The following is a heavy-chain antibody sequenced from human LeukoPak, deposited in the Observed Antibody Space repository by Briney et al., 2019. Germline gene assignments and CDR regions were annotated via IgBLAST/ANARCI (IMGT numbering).Heavy chain of an antibody. CDR3: TTDSPYYYDSSAYYALFDY. J-gene: IGHJ4*02. Sequence: GGSLRLSCAASGIPFSNAWMSWVRQAPGKGLEWVGRIKSISAGGTTDYAAPVKGRLAISRDDSKNTLYLQMTSLKTEDTAMYYCTTDSPYYYDSSAYYALFDYWAREPWSPSPQ. CDR1: GIPFSNAW. CDR2: IKSISAGGTT. V-gene: IGHV3-15*01. D-gene: IGHD3-22*01.